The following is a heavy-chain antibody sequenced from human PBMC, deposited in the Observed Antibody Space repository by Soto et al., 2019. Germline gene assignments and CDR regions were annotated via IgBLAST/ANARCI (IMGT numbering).Heavy chain of an antibody. V-gene: IGHV3-21*01. CDR2: ISSSSFSI. CDR1: GFTFSSYS. CDR3: ARNESSNIYGMDV. J-gene: IGHJ6*02. Sequence: GGSLRLSCAASGFTFSSYSMNWVRQAPGKGPEWVSSISSSSFSINYADSVKGRFSISRDNAQNSLHLQMNNLRAEDTAVYYCARNESSNIYGMDVWGQGTTVTVSS. D-gene: IGHD6-6*01.